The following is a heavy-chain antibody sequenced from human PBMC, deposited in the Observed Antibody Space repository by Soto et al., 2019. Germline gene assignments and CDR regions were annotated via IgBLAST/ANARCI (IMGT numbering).Heavy chain of an antibody. CDR2: IYYSGST. D-gene: IGHD4-17*01. J-gene: IGHJ4*02. CDR1: LSSIPSSRYY. CDR3: ARHIRTSVYSFDY. Sequence: SETLSLTCTVSLSSIPSSRYYWDWIRQPPGKGLEWIGSIYYSGSTYYNPSLKSRVTISVDTSKSQFSLKLSSVTAADTAVYYCARHIRTSVYSFDYWGQGTLVTVS. V-gene: IGHV4-39*01.